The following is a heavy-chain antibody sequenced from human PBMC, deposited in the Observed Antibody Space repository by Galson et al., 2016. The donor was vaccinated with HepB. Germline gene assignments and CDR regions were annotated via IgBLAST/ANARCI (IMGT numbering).Heavy chain of an antibody. CDR1: GVTVSNNY. Sequence: SLRLSCAASGVTVSNNYMSWVRQAPGRGLEWVSVLYSGGDTYYADSVKGRFTISRDNFENTVYLQMNSLRAEDTAIYYCARDTWTWHGGQGTLVTVSS. CDR2: LYSGGDT. D-gene: IGHD3/OR15-3a*01. J-gene: IGHJ4*02. V-gene: IGHV3-66*01. CDR3: ARDTWTWH.